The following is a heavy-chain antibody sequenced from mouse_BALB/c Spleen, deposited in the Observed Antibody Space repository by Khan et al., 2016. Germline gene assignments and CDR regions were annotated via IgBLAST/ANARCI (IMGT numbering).Heavy chain of an antibody. J-gene: IGHJ4*01. D-gene: IGHD6-1*01. Sequence: QIQLVQSGPELKKPGETVKISCKAPGYAFTNYGMNWVKQAPGKGLKWMGWIKTYTGEATYADDFKGRFAFSLETSASTAYLQINNLKNEDMATYFLGRRRQLDLYYAMDYWGQGTSVTVSS. CDR3: GRRRQLDLYYAMDY. CDR1: GYAFTNYG. CDR2: IKTYTGEA. V-gene: IGHV9-1*02.